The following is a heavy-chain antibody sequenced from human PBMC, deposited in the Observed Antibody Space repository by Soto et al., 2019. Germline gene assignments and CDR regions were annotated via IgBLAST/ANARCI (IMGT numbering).Heavy chain of an antibody. J-gene: IGHJ6*02. V-gene: IGHV3-21*01. CDR3: ARNESSNIYGMDV. CDR2: ISSSSFSI. CDR1: GFTFSSYS. Sequence: LRLSCAASGFTFSSYSMNWVRQAPGKGLEWVSSISSSSFSINYADPVKGRFSISRDNAQNSLHLQMNNLRAEDTAVYYCARNESSNIYGMDVWGQGTTVTVSS. D-gene: IGHD6-6*01.